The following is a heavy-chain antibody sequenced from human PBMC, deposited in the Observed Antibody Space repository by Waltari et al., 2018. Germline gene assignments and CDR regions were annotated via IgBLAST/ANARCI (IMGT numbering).Heavy chain of an antibody. J-gene: IGHJ4*02. CDR2: ISSAVNDN. CDR3: AGGGWGFYLGY. V-gene: IGHV3-21*05. D-gene: IGHD3-16*01. CDR1: GLPFSTYS. Sequence: EVQLVESGGGMVKPGGSLSLACGAQGLPFSTYSMNCVHQAPGKRLESFSIISSAVNDNHSADSVKGRFTVSRENAKNSLSRQSNSLTAADTAVYYCAGGGWGFYLGYWGQGALVTVSS.